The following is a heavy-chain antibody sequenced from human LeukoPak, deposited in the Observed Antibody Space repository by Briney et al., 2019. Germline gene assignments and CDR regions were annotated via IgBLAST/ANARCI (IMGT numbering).Heavy chain of an antibody. J-gene: IGHJ4*02. V-gene: IGHV4-39*01. Sequence: SETLSLTCTVSADSISSSNYYWGWIRQPPGKRLEWIGTIHFSGDTYYNPSLKSRVTISVDTSKDQFSLNLSSVTAADTALYYCVRHPSYYGDYFFDYWGQGTLVIVSS. CDR1: ADSISSSNYY. CDR2: IHFSGDT. D-gene: IGHD4-17*01. CDR3: VRHPSYYGDYFFDY.